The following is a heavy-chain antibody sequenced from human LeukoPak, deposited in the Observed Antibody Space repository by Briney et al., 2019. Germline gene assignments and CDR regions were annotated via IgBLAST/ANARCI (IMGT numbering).Heavy chain of an antibody. CDR3: AKDESG. D-gene: IGHD1-26*01. Sequence: GGSLRLSCAASGFTFGRYGMHWVRQPPGQGLEWVAFIWYDGSHKDYADSVKGRFTISGDNSKNTLFLQMNSLRAEDTAVYYCAKDESGWGQGTLVTVSS. CDR2: IWYDGSHK. J-gene: IGHJ4*02. V-gene: IGHV3-30*02. CDR1: GFTFGRYG.